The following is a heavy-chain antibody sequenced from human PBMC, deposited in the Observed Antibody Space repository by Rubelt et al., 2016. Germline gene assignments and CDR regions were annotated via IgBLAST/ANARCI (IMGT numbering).Heavy chain of an antibody. D-gene: IGHD2-2*03. CDR1: GYTFTGYY. V-gene: IGHV1-69*04. J-gene: IGHJ4*02. Sequence: QVQLVQSGAEVKKPGASVKVSCKASGYTFTGYYMHWVRQAPGQGLEWMGRIIPILGIANYAQKFRGRVRITADKSTSTAYMELSSLRSEDTAVYYCARVPAGYCSSTSCYVSDYWGQGTLVTVSS. CDR2: IIPILGIA. CDR3: ARVPAGYCSSTSCYVSDY.